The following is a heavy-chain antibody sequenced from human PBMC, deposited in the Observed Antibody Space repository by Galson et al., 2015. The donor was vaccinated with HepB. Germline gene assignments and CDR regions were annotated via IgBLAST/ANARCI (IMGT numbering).Heavy chain of an antibody. CDR2: IWFDGSNK. J-gene: IGHJ4*02. V-gene: IGHV3-33*01. CDR3: ARSERLAEPFDY. Sequence: SLRLSCAASGFTFITYGMHWVRQAPGKGLEWVAVIWFDGSNKYYADSVKGRFTISRDNSKNPLYLQMNSLTAEDTAVYYCARSERLAEPFDYWGQGSLVTVSS. CDR1: GFTFITYG. D-gene: IGHD1-1*01.